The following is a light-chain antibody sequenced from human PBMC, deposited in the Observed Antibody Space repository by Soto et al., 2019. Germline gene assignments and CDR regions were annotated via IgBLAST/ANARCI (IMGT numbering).Light chain of an antibody. J-gene: IGLJ1*01. V-gene: IGLV2-14*01. CDR1: SSDVGDYNY. CDR2: EVS. CDR3: SSYTSSSTPYV. Sequence: QSALTQPASVSGSPGQSITISCTGTSSDVGDYNYVSWYQQHPGKAPKLMIYEVSNRPSGVSNRFSGSKFGNTASLTISGLQAEDEADYYCSSYTSSSTPYVFGTGTKLTVL.